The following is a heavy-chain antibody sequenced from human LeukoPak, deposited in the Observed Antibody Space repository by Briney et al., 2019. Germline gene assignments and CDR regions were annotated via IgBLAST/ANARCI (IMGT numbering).Heavy chain of an antibody. CDR3: ARPRIAAAHDAFDI. Sequence: SETLSLTCTVSGGSISSYYWSWIRQPPGKGLEWIGYIYYSGSTNYNPSLKSRVTISVDTSKNQFSLKLSSVTAADTAVYCCARPRIAAAHDAFDIWGQGTMVTVSS. V-gene: IGHV4-59*08. CDR2: IYYSGST. J-gene: IGHJ3*02. D-gene: IGHD6-13*01. CDR1: GGSISSYY.